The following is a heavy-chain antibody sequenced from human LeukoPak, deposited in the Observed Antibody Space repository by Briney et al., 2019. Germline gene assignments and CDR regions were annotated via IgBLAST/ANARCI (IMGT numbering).Heavy chain of an antibody. CDR1: GFTFSTYW. V-gene: IGHV3-74*01. CDR3: ARASTTVPNLLDH. J-gene: IGHJ4*02. CDR2: IKGDGSST. Sequence: GSLRLSCAASGFTFSTYWMHWVRQAPGKGLVWVARIKGDGSSTIYADSVKGRFTISRDNSKNTLYLQTSSLRAEDTAVYYCARASTTVPNLLDHWGRGTLVTVSS. D-gene: IGHD4-17*01.